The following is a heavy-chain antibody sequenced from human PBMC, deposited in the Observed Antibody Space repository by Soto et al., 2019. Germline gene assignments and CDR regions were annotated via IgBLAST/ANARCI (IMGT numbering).Heavy chain of an antibody. Sequence: EVQLVESGGGLVKPGQSLRLSCAASGFTFGTYRMTWVRQAPGKGLEWVSLISSSSSDISYAESVKGRFTISRDNAKKSLFLQMNSLRADDTAVYYCAIELRRGWFDIWGQGTLVTVSS. CDR2: ISSSSSDI. CDR1: GFTFGTYR. CDR3: AIELRRGWFDI. J-gene: IGHJ5*02. V-gene: IGHV3-21*01.